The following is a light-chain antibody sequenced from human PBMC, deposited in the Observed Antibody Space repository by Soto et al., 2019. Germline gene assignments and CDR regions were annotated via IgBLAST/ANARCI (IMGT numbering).Light chain of an antibody. J-gene: IGKJ5*01. CDR3: QQRKNWPPIT. V-gene: IGKV3-11*01. CDR2: DAS. CDR1: QSVSSY. Sequence: EIVLTQSPATLSLSPGERATLSCRASQSVSSYLGWYQQRPGQTPRLLIYDASNRATGIPARFSGSGSGTEFTLTISSLEPEDFAVYYCQQRKNWPPITFGQGTRLEIK.